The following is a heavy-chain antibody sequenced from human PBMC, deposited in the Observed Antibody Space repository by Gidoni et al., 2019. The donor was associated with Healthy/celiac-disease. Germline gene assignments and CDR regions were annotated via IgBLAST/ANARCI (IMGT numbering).Heavy chain of an antibody. J-gene: IGHJ5*02. V-gene: IGHV1-2*02. Sequence: QLVLSGPEVNMPGSSVNSSCNASGYTFTGYYLHGVRQATGQGLEWMGWINTNSGGTNYAQKYQGRVTMTRETCIRTADMELNRRRTDETAMYYCAREQQREWFDPWGQGTLVTVSS. CDR3: AREQQREWFDP. D-gene: IGHD6-25*01. CDR1: GYTFTGYY. CDR2: INTNSGGT.